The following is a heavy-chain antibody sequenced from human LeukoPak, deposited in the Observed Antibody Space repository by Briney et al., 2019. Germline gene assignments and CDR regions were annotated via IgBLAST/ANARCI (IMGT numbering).Heavy chain of an antibody. CDR2: INHSGST. CDR1: GGSFSGYY. V-gene: IGHV4-34*01. D-gene: IGHD6-19*01. J-gene: IGHJ4*02. CDR3: ARHPRGLAVAGYYFDY. Sequence: SETLSLTCAVYGGSFSGYYWSWIRQPPGEGLEWVGEINHSGSTNYNPSLKSRVTISVDTSKNQFSLKLSSVTAADTAVYYCARHPRGLAVAGYYFDYWGQGTLVTVSS.